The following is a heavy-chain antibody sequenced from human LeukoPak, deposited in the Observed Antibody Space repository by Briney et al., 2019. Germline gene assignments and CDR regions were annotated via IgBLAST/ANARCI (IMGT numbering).Heavy chain of an antibody. CDR1: GGSISSSSYY. CDR3: ATGKDIVVVAAATLEY. D-gene: IGHD2-15*01. Sequence: KPSETLSLTCTVSGGSISSSSYYWGWIRQPPGKGLEWIGNIYYSGSTYYNPSVKSRVSISVDTSRNQFSLKLSSVTAADTAVYYCATGKDIVVVAAATLEYWGQGTLVTVSS. V-gene: IGHV4-39*01. CDR2: IYYSGST. J-gene: IGHJ4*02.